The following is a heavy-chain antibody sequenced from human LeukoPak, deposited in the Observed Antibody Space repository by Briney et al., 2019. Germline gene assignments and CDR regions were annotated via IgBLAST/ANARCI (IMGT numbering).Heavy chain of an antibody. CDR1: GFTFSSYW. CDR3: AGYCSSTSCYAMGGFDAFDI. J-gene: IGHJ3*02. D-gene: IGHD2-2*01. CDR2: INQDGSEK. V-gene: IGHV3-7*03. Sequence: GGSLRLSCAASGFTFSSYWMSWVRQAPGKGLEWVANINQDGSEKYCVDSLKGRFTISRDNAENSLYLQMNSLRAEDTAVYYCAGYCSSTSCYAMGGFDAFDIWGQGTMVTVSS.